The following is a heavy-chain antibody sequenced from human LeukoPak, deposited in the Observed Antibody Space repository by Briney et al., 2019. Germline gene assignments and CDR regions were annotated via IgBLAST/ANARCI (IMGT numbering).Heavy chain of an antibody. CDR2: ISAYNGNT. Sequence: ASVKVSCKASGYTFTGYYMHWVRQAPGQGLEWMGWISAYNGNTNYAQKLQGRVTMTTDTSTSTAYMELRSLRSDDTAVYYCARSPYYYGSGSYYGGYYYYYYMDVWGKGTTVTVSS. CDR1: GYTFTGYY. V-gene: IGHV1-18*04. D-gene: IGHD3-10*01. J-gene: IGHJ6*03. CDR3: ARSPYYYGSGSYYGGYYYYYYMDV.